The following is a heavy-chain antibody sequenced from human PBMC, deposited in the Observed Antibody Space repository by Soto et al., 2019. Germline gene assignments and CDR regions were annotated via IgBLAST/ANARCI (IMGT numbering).Heavy chain of an antibody. CDR2: INHSGST. J-gene: IGHJ5*02. V-gene: IGHV4-34*01. CDR3: ARRYCSSTSCLAGFDP. CDR1: GGSLSGDH. Sequence: SETLSLTCAVFGGSLSGDHWIWIRQPPGKGLEWIGEINHSGSTNYNPSLKSRVTISVDTSKKQISLKLNSVTAADTAVYYCARRYCSSTSCLAGFDPWGRGTLVTVSS. D-gene: IGHD2-2*01.